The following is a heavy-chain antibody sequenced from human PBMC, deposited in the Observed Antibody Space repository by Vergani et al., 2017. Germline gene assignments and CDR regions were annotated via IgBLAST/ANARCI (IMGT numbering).Heavy chain of an antibody. D-gene: IGHD6-25*01. CDR2: IIPIFGTA. Sequence: QVQLVQSGAEVKKPGSSVKVSCKASGGTFSSYAISWVRQAPGQGLEWMGGIIPIFGTANYAQKFQGRVTITADESTSTAYMELSSLRSADTAVYYCASIPRGSAGSYYYYMDVWGKGTTVTVSS. J-gene: IGHJ6*03. CDR3: ASIPRGSAGSYYYYMDV. CDR1: GGTFSSYA. V-gene: IGHV1-69*01.